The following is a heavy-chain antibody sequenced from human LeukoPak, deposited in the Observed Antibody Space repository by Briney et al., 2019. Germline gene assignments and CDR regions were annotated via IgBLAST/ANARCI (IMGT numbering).Heavy chain of an antibody. Sequence: GGSLRLSCAGSGFTFSSYAMSWDRQAPGKGLEWVSAISGSGADTYYADSVKGRFTISRDNSKNTLFLQMNSLRAEDSAVYYCAKDTTTHTVTTHYFDYWGQGSLVTVSS. J-gene: IGHJ4*02. CDR2: ISGSGADT. D-gene: IGHD4-17*01. CDR3: AKDTTTHTVTTHYFDY. CDR1: GFTFSSYA. V-gene: IGHV3-23*01.